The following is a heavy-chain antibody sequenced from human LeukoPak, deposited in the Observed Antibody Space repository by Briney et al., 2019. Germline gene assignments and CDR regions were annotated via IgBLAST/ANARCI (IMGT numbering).Heavy chain of an antibody. J-gene: IGHJ4*02. D-gene: IGHD4-11*01. CDR2: IKPDGRET. CDR3: ARDYN. V-gene: IGHV3-7*01. Sequence: GGSLRLSCAASGFTFSSYSMNWVRQAPGKGLEWVANIKPDGRETYYVDSVKGRFTISRDNAKNSLFLQMNSLRAEDTAVYYCARDYNLGQGTLVTVSS. CDR1: GFTFSSYS.